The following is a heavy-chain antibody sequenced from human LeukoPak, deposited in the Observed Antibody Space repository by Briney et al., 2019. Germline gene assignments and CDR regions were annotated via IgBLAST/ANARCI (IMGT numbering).Heavy chain of an antibody. D-gene: IGHD1-26*01. Sequence: SETLSLTCSVSGGSISSYYWSWIRQPPGKGLEWIGYIHYSGSTNYNPSLKSRVTISVDTSRNQFSLKLSSVTAADTAVYYCARGPPPPWDLLGGVGRVTFYFDYWGQGTLVTVSS. CDR3: ARGPPPPWDLLGGVGRVTFYFDY. J-gene: IGHJ4*02. CDR2: IHYSGST. CDR1: GGSISSYY. V-gene: IGHV4-59*01.